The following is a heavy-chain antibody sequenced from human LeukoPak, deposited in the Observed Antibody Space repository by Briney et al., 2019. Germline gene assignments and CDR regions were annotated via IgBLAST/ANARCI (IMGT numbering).Heavy chain of an antibody. D-gene: IGHD3-10*01. V-gene: IGHV1-46*01. Sequence: ASVKVSCKASGYTFTSYYMHWVRQAPGQGLEWMGIINPSGGSTSYAQKFQGRVTMTRDMSTSTVYMELSSLRSEDTAVYYCAREGLDSGSHFSAWFDPWGQGTLVTVSS. CDR2: INPSGGST. J-gene: IGHJ5*02. CDR1: GYTFTSYY. CDR3: AREGLDSGSHFSAWFDP.